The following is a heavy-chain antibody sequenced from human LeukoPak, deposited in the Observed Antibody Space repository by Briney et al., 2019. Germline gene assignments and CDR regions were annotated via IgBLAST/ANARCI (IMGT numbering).Heavy chain of an antibody. CDR1: GYTFTSYD. D-gene: IGHD6-6*01. CDR2: IIPIFGTA. J-gene: IGHJ3*02. Sequence: AASVKVSCKASGYTFTSYDINWVRQAPGQGLEWMGGIIPIFGTANYAQKFQGRVTITADESTSTAYMELSSLRSEDTAVYYCAREQLGIAARGAFDIWGQGTMVTVSS. V-gene: IGHV1-69*13. CDR3: AREQLGIAARGAFDI.